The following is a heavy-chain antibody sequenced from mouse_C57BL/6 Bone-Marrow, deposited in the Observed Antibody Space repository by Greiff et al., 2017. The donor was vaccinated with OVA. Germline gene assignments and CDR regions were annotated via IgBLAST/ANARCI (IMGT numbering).Heavy chain of an antibody. V-gene: IGHV1-26*01. J-gene: IGHJ3*01. D-gene: IGHD1-1*01. CDR2: INPNNGGT. CDR1: GYTFTDYY. Sequence: EVQLQQSGPELVKPGASVKISCKASGYTFTDYYMNWVKQSHGKSLEWIGDINPNNGGTSYNQKFKGKATLTVDKSSSTAYMELRSLTSEDSAVYYCACSYVAYWGQGTLVTVSA. CDR3: ACSYVAY.